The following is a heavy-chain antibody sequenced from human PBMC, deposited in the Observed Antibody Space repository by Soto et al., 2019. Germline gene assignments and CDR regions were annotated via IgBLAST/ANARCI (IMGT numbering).Heavy chain of an antibody. CDR1: GYTFTSYY. CDR2: INPSGGST. Sequence: QVQLVQSGAEVKKPGASVKVSCKASGYTFTSYYMHWVRQAPGQGLEWMGIINPSGGSTSYAQKFQGRVTMTRDTSTSTVYMEVSSLRSEDTAVYYCAREETDSSGYYEGGYWGQGTLVTVSS. D-gene: IGHD3-22*01. V-gene: IGHV1-46*01. CDR3: AREETDSSGYYEGGY. J-gene: IGHJ4*02.